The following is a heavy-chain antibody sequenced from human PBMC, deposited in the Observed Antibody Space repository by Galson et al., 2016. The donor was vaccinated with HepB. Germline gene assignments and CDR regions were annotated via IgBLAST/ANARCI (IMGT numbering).Heavy chain of an antibody. CDR1: GASISSEKW. V-gene: IGHV4-4*02. CDR2: IYSGST. Sequence: ETLSLTCAVSGASISSEKWWTWVRQTPGKGLEWIGEIYSGSTRYNPSLKSRVTISMDKSQNHFSLNLNSVTAADTAVYYCATVRVGCSSTSCYIEDWGQGTLVTVAS. D-gene: IGHD2-2*01. CDR3: ATVRVGCSSTSCYIED. J-gene: IGHJ4*02.